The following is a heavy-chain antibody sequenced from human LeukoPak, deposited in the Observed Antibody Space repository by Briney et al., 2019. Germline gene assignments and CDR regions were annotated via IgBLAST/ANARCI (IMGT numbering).Heavy chain of an antibody. CDR3: ARASAVYSSGWYNYHDY. CDR1: GFTLSGYA. Sequence: GGSLRLSCAASGFTLSGYAMSWVRQAPGRGLEWVSSITISSTYIYYADSVKGRFTISRDNAKNSLFLQMNSLRAEDTAVYYCARASAVYSSGWYNYHDYWGQGTLVTVSS. D-gene: IGHD6-19*01. V-gene: IGHV3-21*01. CDR2: ITISSTYI. J-gene: IGHJ4*02.